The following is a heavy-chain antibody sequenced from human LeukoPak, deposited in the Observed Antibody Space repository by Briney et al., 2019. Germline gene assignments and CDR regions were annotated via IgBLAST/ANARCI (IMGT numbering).Heavy chain of an antibody. J-gene: IGHJ4*02. CDR1: GFTLSSYG. D-gene: IGHD6-19*01. V-gene: IGHV3-48*03. CDR2: MSSSGSVT. Sequence: GGSLRLSCVVSGFTLSSYGMNWVRQAPGKGLEWVSYMSSSGSVTYYADSMKGRFTISRDAANNSLYLQMNRLRAEDTGVYYCARDRSGWYYFDSWGQETLVTVSS. CDR3: ARDRSGWYYFDS.